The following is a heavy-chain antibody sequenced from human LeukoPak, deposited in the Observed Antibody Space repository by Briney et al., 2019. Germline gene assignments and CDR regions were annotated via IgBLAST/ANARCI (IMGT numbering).Heavy chain of an antibody. J-gene: IGHJ4*02. CDR1: GFTFSSYS. V-gene: IGHV3-21*01. D-gene: IGHD5-12*01. CDR3: ARSWGYSTIRGYFDY. Sequence: GGSLRLSRAASGFTFSSYSMNWVRQAPGKGLEWVSSISSSSSYIYYADSVKGRFTISRDNAKNSLYLQMNSLRAEDTAVYYCARSWGYSTIRGYFDYWGQGTLVTVSS. CDR2: ISSSSSYI.